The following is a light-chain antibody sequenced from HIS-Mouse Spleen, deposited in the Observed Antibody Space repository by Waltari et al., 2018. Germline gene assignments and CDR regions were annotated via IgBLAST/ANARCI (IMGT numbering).Light chain of an antibody. J-gene: IGLJ3*02. V-gene: IGLV1-47*01. CDR1: SSNIGSNY. CDR3: AAWDDSLSGPV. CDR2: RNN. Sequence: QSVLTQPPSASGTPGQRVTISCSGSSSNIGSNYVYWYQQLPGTAPKLLISRNNQRPSGVPDRFSCSKSGTSASLAISGLRSEDEADYYCAAWDDSLSGPVFGGGTKLTVL.